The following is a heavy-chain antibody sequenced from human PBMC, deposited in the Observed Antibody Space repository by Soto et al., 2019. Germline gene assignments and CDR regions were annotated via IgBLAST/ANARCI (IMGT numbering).Heavy chain of an antibody. Sequence: ASVKVSCKASGGTFSSYAIIWVRQAPGQGLEWMGGIIPIFGTANYAQKFQGRVTITADESTSTAYMELSSLRSEDTAVYYCASNVEMATGNFDYWGQGTLVTVYS. J-gene: IGHJ4*02. CDR1: GGTFSSYA. D-gene: IGHD5-12*01. V-gene: IGHV1-69*13. CDR2: IIPIFGTA. CDR3: ASNVEMATGNFDY.